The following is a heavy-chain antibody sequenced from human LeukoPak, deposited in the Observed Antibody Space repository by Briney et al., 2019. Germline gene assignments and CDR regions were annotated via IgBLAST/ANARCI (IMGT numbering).Heavy chain of an antibody. CDR2: IIPIFGTA. CDR1: GYTFTSYD. V-gene: IGHV1-69*06. CDR3: AADPYYPRYYYYYMDV. J-gene: IGHJ6*03. Sequence: ASVKVSCKASGYTFTSYDINWVRQAPGQGLEWMGGIIPIFGTANYAQKFQGRVTITADKSTSTAYMELSSLRSEDTAVYYCAADPYYPRYYYYYMDVWGKGTTVTVSS. D-gene: IGHD1-26*01.